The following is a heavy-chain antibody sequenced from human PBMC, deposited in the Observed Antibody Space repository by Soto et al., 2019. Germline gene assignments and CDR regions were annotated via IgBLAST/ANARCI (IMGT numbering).Heavy chain of an antibody. CDR3: AKDSRYWDEDK. D-gene: IGHD1-1*01. V-gene: IGHV3-23*01. Sequence: EVQLLESGGGLVQPGGSLRLSCAASGFTFSSYAMTWVRQAPGEGLQWVSSISGSGESTFHADSVKGRFNISRDNSKNTLTLQKNSLRAEGTAIYYRAKDSRYWDEDKWGQGTLVTVSS. CDR2: ISGSGEST. J-gene: IGHJ4*02. CDR1: GFTFSSYA.